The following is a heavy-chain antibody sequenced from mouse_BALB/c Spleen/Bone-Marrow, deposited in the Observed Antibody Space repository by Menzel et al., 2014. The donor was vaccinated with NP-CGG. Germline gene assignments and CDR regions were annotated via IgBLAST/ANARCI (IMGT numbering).Heavy chain of an antibody. CDR2: INPSTGYT. D-gene: IGHD2-1*01. J-gene: IGHJ4*01. CDR3: ARKGYGNYHYYAMDF. Sequence: QLPQSGAELAKPGASVKMSCKASGYTFTSYWMHWVKQRPGQGLEWIGYINPSTGYTEYNQKFKDKATLTADKSSNTAYMQLSSLTSEDSAVYYCARKGYGNYHYYAMDFWIQGPPVTVPS. V-gene: IGHV1-7*01. CDR1: GYTFTSYW.